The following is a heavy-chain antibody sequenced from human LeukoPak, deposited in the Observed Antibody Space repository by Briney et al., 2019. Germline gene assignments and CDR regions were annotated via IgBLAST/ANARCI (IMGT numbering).Heavy chain of an antibody. CDR2: ISGSGGST. CDR3: AKFLPTHIVVANYYFDY. Sequence: GGSLRLSCAASGFTFSSYAMSWVRQAPGKGLEWVSAISGSGGSTYYADSMKGRFTISRDNSKNTLYLQMNSLRAEDTAVYYCAKFLPTHIVVANYYFDYWGQGTLVTVSS. CDR1: GFTFSSYA. D-gene: IGHD2-21*01. J-gene: IGHJ4*02. V-gene: IGHV3-23*01.